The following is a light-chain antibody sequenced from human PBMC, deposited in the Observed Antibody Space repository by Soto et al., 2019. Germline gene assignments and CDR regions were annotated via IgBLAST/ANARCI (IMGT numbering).Light chain of an antibody. Sequence: EIVLTQSPATLSLSPGERATLSCRASQSVSSYLAWYQQKPGQAPRLLIYDASNRAPGIPARFSGSGSGTDFTLHISCLAPEAFAVYYCQQRSNWPPLTFGGGTKVEIK. J-gene: IGKJ4*01. CDR3: QQRSNWPPLT. CDR2: DAS. V-gene: IGKV3-11*01. CDR1: QSVSSY.